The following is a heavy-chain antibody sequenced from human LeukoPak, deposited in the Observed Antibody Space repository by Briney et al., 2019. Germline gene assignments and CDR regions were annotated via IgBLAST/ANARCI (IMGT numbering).Heavy chain of an antibody. CDR1: GFTFSSYW. D-gene: IGHD6-6*01. V-gene: IGHV3-7*01. CDR3: ARDPGRKYSSPY. J-gene: IGHJ4*02. CDR2: IKQDGSEK. Sequence: GGSLRLSXAASGFTFSSYWMSWVGQAPGKGLEWVANIKQDGSEKYYVDSVKGRFTISRDNAKNSLYLQMNSLRAEDTAVYYCARDPGRKYSSPYWGQGTLVTVSS.